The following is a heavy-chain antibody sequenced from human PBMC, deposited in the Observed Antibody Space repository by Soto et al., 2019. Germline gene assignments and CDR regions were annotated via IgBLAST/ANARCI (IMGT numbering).Heavy chain of an antibody. D-gene: IGHD6-6*01. CDR1: GFTVSSNY. Sequence: GGSLRLSCAASGFTVSSNYMSWVRQAPGKGLEWVSVIYSGGSTYYADSVKGRFTISRDNSKNTLYLQMNSLRAEDTAVYYCARGYSSSGGLYFDYWGQGTLVTVSS. CDR3: ARGYSSSGGLYFDY. J-gene: IGHJ4*02. CDR2: IYSGGST. V-gene: IGHV3-53*01.